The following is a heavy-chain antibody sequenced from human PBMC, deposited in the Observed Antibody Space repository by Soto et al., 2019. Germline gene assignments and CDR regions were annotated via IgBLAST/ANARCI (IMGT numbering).Heavy chain of an antibody. Sequence: QVQLVESGGGVVQPGRSLRLSCVASGFSFSTYGMHWVRQAPGKGLEWVAGIWYDGSKKDYADSVKGRFTISRDNSKNTLYPQMSSLGVEEAALYYCARELGGTAMTGGFFDYWGQGTLVTVSS. CDR3: ARELGGTAMTGGFFDY. CDR1: GFSFSTYG. CDR2: IWYDGSKK. J-gene: IGHJ4*02. V-gene: IGHV3-33*01. D-gene: IGHD3-16*01.